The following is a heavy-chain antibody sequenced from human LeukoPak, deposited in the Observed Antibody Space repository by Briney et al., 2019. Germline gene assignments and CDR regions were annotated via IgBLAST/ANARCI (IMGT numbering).Heavy chain of an antibody. Sequence: GESLKISCKGSGYSFTSYWIGWVRQMPGKGLEWMGIIYPGDSDTRYSPSCQGQVTIPADKSLSNASLQWSSLKASDTAMYYCARRDTAMGYFDYWGQGTLVTVSS. D-gene: IGHD5-18*01. CDR2: IYPGDSDT. CDR3: ARRDTAMGYFDY. V-gene: IGHV5-51*01. CDR1: GYSFTSYW. J-gene: IGHJ4*02.